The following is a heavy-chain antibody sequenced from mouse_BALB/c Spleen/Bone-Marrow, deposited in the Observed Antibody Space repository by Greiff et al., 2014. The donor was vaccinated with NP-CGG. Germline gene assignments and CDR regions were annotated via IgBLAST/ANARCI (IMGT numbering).Heavy chain of an antibody. CDR3: TRLDY. J-gene: IGHJ2*01. Sequence: EVKLMESGAELVRPGALVRLSCKASGFNIKGYYIHWVKQRPEQGLEWIGWIDPENGNTIFDPKFQDKASMTADTSSNTAYLQLSSLTSEDTAVYYCTRLDYWGQGTTLTVSS. CDR1: GFNIKGYY. CDR2: IDPENGNT. V-gene: IGHV14-1*02.